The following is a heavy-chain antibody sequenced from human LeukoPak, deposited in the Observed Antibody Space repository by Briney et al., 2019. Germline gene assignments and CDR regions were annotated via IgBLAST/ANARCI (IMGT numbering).Heavy chain of an antibody. J-gene: IGHJ3*02. CDR3: ARNQRIAAVDAFDI. V-gene: IGHV4-59*01. CDR1: GGSITNYY. Sequence: SETLSHTCTVSGGSITNYYWSWIRQPPGKGLECIGYIYYSGSTNYNPSLKSRVTISLHTSKNQFSLKLNSVTAADTAVYYCARNQRIAAVDAFDIWGQGTMVTVSS. D-gene: IGHD6-13*01. CDR2: IYYSGST.